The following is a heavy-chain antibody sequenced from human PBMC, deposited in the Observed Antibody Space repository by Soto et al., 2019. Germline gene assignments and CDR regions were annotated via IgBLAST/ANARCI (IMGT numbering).Heavy chain of an antibody. D-gene: IGHD3-22*01. V-gene: IGHV1-46*01. CDR1: GYTITIYY. CDR2: INPSGGST. CDR3: ARATRSLVVITGPNMDV. Sequence: GASVKVSCKASGYTITIYYMRCVRQATGQGLEWMGIINPSGGSTSYAQKFQGRVTMTRDTSTSTVYMELSSLRSEDTAVYYCARATRSLVVITGPNMDVWGQGTTVTVSS. J-gene: IGHJ6*02.